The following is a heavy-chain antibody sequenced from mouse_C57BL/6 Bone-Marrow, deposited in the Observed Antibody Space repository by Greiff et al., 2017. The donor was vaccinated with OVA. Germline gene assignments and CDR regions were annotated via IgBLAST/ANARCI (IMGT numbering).Heavy chain of an antibody. D-gene: IGHD1-1*01. Sequence: EVKVVESGGGLVQPGGSLKLSCAASGFTFSDYYMYWVRQTPEKRLEWVAYISNGGGSTYYPDTVKGRFTISRDNAKNTLYLQMSRLKSEDTAMYYCARGRSTYFDYWGQGTTLTVSS. J-gene: IGHJ2*01. CDR1: GFTFSDYY. CDR3: ARGRSTYFDY. V-gene: IGHV5-12*01. CDR2: ISNGGGST.